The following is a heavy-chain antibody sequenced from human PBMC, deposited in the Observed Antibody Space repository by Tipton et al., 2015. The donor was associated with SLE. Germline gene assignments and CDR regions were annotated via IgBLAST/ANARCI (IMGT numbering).Heavy chain of an antibody. D-gene: IGHD5-12*01. CDR1: GGSITRYY. CDR3: ARVDGGYDQYYFGY. CDR2: IYYSGGT. J-gene: IGHJ4*02. Sequence: TLSLTCTVSGGSITRYYWSWIRQPPGKGLEWIGYIYYSGGTKYNPSLKSRVTISVDTPKNQFSLRLSSVTAADTAVYYCARVDGGYDQYYFGYWGQGTLVTVSS. V-gene: IGHV4-59*01.